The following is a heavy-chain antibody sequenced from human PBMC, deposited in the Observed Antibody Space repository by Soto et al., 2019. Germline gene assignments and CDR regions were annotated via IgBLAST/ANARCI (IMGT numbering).Heavy chain of an antibody. CDR3: ARAQGYSNYASHYYYYYGMDV. V-gene: IGHV3-11*06. Sequence: QVQLVESGGGLVKPGGSLRLSCAASGFTFSDYYMSWIRQAPGKGLEWVSYISSSSSYTNYADSVKGRFTISRDNAKNSLYLQMNSLRAEDTAVYYCARAQGYSNYASHYYYYYGMDVWAKGPRSPSP. CDR1: GFTFSDYY. CDR2: ISSSSSYT. D-gene: IGHD4-4*01. J-gene: IGHJ6*02.